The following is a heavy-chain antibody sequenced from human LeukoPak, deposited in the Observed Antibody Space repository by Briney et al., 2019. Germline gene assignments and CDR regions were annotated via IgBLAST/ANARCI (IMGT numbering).Heavy chain of an antibody. CDR3: ARVPLGYCSGGSCYPYGMDV. CDR2: INTNTGNP. Sequence: ASVKVSCKASGYTFTGYYMHWIRQAPGQGLEWMGWINTNTGNPTYAQGFTGRFVFSLDTSVSTAYLQISSLKAEDTAVYYCARVPLGYCSGGSCYPYGMDVWGQGTTVTVSS. CDR1: GYTFTGYY. V-gene: IGHV7-4-1*02. D-gene: IGHD2-15*01. J-gene: IGHJ6*02.